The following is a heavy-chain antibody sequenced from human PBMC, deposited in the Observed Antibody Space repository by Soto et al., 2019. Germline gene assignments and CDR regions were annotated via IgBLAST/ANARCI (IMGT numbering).Heavy chain of an antibody. CDR2: INAGNGNT. V-gene: IGHV1-3*01. J-gene: IGHJ4*02. Sequence: QVQLVQSGAEVKKPGASVKVSCKASGYTFTSDAMHGVRQAPGQRLEWMGWINAGNGNTKYSQKFQGRVTITRDTSASTAHMELSSLRSEDTAVYYCARSSSWYVFDYWGQGTLVTVSS. CDR1: GYTFTSDA. CDR3: ARSSSWYVFDY. D-gene: IGHD6-13*01.